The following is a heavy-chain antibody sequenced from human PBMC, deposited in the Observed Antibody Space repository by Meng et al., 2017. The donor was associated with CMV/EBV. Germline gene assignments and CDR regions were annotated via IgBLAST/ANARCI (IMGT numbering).Heavy chain of an antibody. CDR3: ARVLLRFLEWLSDYGMDV. Sequence: ASVKVSCKASGYTFTDYYMHWVRQAPGQGLEWMGWINPNSGGTNYAQKFQGRVTMTRDTSISTAYMELSRLRSDDTAVYYCARVLLRFLEWLSDYGMDVWGQGTTVTVSS. CDR1: GYTFTDYY. V-gene: IGHV1-2*02. D-gene: IGHD3-3*01. CDR2: INPNSGGT. J-gene: IGHJ6*02.